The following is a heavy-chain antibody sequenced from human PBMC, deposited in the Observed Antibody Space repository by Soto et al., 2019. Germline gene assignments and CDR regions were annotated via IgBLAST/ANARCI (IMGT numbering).Heavy chain of an antibody. Sequence: QVQLVQSGAAVKKPGSSVKVSCKASGGTFSSYAISWVRQAPGQGLEWMGGSIPIFGTANYAQKFQGRVTITADESTSNASMELCRLRSEDTAVYYCGGAPEYSSSSQGMDVWGQGTTVTVSS. CDR2: SIPIFGTA. CDR1: GGTFSSYA. V-gene: IGHV1-69*12. J-gene: IGHJ6*02. D-gene: IGHD6-6*01. CDR3: GGAPEYSSSSQGMDV.